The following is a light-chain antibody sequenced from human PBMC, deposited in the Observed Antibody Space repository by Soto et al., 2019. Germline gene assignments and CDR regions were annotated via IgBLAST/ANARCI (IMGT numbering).Light chain of an antibody. V-gene: IGLV4-60*03. CDR1: SGHSSYI. J-gene: IGLJ1*01. Sequence: QLVLTQSSSASASLGSSVKLTCTLSSGHSSYIIAWHQQQPRKAPRYLMKLEGSGNYNKGSGVPDRFSGSSSGADRYLTISNLQSEDEADYYCETWDNNSYVFGTGTKVTVL. CDR2: LEGSGNY. CDR3: ETWDNNSYV.